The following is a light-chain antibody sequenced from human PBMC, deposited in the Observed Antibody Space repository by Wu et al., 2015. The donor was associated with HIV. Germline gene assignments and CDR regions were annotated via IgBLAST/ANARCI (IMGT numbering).Light chain of an antibody. CDR3: QQYNNWPPWT. V-gene: IGKV3-15*01. Sequence: EIVMTQSPVTLSVSPGERATLSCRASQSVSSDLAWYQQKPGQAPRLLMYGASTRATGIPARFNASGSGTEFTLIINSLQSEDFAVYYCQQYNNWPPWTFGQGTKVEI. CDR1: QSVSSD. CDR2: GAS. J-gene: IGKJ1*01.